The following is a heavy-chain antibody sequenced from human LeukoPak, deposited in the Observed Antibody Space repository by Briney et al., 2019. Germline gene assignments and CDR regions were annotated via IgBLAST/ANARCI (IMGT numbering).Heavy chain of an antibody. CDR2: IYSSGAA. D-gene: IGHD2/OR15-2a*01. CDR1: GDSISNYY. V-gene: IGHV4-59*08. CDR3: AKREDSQNSSTFCGL. J-gene: IGHJ4*02. Sequence: PSETLSLTCTVSGDSISNYYWSWIRQTPEKGLEWIGYIYSSGAANYNPSLRSRVTISVATSKNQISLIPSPVTPADTAVYYRAKREDSQNSSTFCGLWGQEPLVPVS.